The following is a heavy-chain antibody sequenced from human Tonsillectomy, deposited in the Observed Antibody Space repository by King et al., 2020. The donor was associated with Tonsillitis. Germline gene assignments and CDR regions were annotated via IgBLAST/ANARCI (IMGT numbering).Heavy chain of an antibody. J-gene: IGHJ5*02. V-gene: IGHV6-1*01. CDR1: GDSVSSNSAA. CDR2: TYYRSKWYN. D-gene: IGHD3-22*01. Sequence: VQLQQSGPGLVKPSQTLSLTCAISGDSVSSNSAAWNWIRQSPSRGLEWLGRTYYRSKWYNDYALSVKSRITNNPATSKNQFSLQLNSVTPEDTAVYYCARDEHSSGSGRDWFDPWGQGTLVTVSS. CDR3: ARDEHSSGSGRDWFDP.